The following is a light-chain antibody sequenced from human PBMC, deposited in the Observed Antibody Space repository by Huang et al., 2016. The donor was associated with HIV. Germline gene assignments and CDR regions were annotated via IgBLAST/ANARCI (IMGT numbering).Light chain of an antibody. CDR1: QSVSSY. CDR3: QQRSNWPPWT. Sequence: ETVLTQSPATLSLSPGERATLSCRASQSVSSYLAWYQQKPGQAPRLLSYDASNRATGIPARFSGSWSGTDFTLTISSLEPEDFAVYYCQQRSNWPPWTFGQGTKVEIK. J-gene: IGKJ1*01. V-gene: IGKV3-11*01. CDR2: DAS.